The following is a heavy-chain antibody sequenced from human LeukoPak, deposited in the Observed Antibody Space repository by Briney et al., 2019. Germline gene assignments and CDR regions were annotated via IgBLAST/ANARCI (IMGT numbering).Heavy chain of an antibody. V-gene: IGHV3-23*01. CDR1: GFTFSSYA. Sequence: GGSLRLSCAASGFTFSSYAMSWVRQAPGKGLEWVSGISASGYSTYHADSVKGRFTISRDNSKNTLDVQMNSLRAEDTAVYYCAKARAYSGSYYEDYWGQGTLVTVSS. CDR3: AKARAYSGSYYEDY. D-gene: IGHD1-26*01. CDR2: ISASGYST. J-gene: IGHJ4*02.